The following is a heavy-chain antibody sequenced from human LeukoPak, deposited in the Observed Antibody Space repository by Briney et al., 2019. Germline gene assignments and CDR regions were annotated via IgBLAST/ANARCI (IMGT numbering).Heavy chain of an antibody. D-gene: IGHD3-22*01. J-gene: IGHJ4*02. CDR1: GFTFSSYA. CDR3: AKPGGVTMIVVVITD. Sequence: PGGSLRLSCAASGFTFSSYAMSWVRQAPGKGLEWVSAISGSGGGTYYADSVKGRFTISRDNSKNTLYLQMNSLRAEDTAVYYCAKPGGVTMIVVVITDWGQGTLVTVSS. CDR2: ISGSGGGT. V-gene: IGHV3-23*01.